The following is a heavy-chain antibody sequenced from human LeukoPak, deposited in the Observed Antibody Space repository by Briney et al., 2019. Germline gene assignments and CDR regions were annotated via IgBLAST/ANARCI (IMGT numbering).Heavy chain of an antibody. V-gene: IGHV3-74*01. CDR3: ARSKWNAFDY. Sequence: PGGSLRLSCAASGFTFSSYWMHWVRQAPGKGLVWVSLIYGDGSTTRYADSVKGRFTISRDNSKNTLYLQMDSLRAEDTAVYYCARSKWNAFDYWGQGTLVTVSS. J-gene: IGHJ4*02. D-gene: IGHD1-1*01. CDR2: IYGDGSTT. CDR1: GFTFSSYW.